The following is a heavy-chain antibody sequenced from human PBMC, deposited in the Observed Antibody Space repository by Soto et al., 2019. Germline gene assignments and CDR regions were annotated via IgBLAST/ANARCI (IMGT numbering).Heavy chain of an antibody. CDR2: MNPNSGNT. J-gene: IGHJ5*02. D-gene: IGHD3-10*01. V-gene: IGHV1-8*01. Sequence: QVQLVQSGAEVKKPGASVKVSCKASGYTFTSYDINWVRQATGQGLEWMGSMNPNSGNTGYAQKFQGRVTMTRNTSISTAYMELSSLRSEDTAVYYCARGGTTMVRGVIMPRNWFDPWGQGTLVTVSS. CDR1: GYTFTSYD. CDR3: ARGGTTMVRGVIMPRNWFDP.